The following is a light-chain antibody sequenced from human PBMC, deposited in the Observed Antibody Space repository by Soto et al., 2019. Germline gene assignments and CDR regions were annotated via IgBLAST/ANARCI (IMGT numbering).Light chain of an antibody. V-gene: IGKV1-5*03. Sequence: DIQMTQSPSTLSASVGERVTITCRASQSISSWLAWYQQKPGKAPKLLIYEASNLESGVPSRFSGSGSGTEFTLTISSLQHDDVATYYCQQTNNYPWTFGQGTKVDIK. J-gene: IGKJ1*01. CDR2: EAS. CDR1: QSISSW. CDR3: QQTNNYPWT.